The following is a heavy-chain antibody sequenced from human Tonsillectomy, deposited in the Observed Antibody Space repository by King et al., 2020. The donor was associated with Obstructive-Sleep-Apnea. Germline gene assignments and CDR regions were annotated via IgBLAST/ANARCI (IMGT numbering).Heavy chain of an antibody. Sequence: QLQESGPGLVKPSETLSLTCTVSGGSISSYYCSWIRQPPGKGLEWIGYIYYSGSTNHHPPLKSRVTISVDTSKNQFPLKLSSVTAADTAVYYCARGGVSAPLYYFDYWGQGTLVTVSS. CDR2: IYYSGST. J-gene: IGHJ4*02. D-gene: IGHD2-21*01. CDR1: GGSISSYY. V-gene: IGHV4-59*01. CDR3: ARGGVSAPLYYFDY.